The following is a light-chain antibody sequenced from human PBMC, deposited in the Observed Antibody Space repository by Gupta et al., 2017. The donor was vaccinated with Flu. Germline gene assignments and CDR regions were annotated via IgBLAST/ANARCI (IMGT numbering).Light chain of an antibody. V-gene: IGLV1-47*01. J-gene: IGLJ2*01. CDR1: NSNIGSNY. Sequence: RVTITSAGGNSNIGSNYVYWYQQRPGAAPKLLIYRSNQRPSGVPDRFSGSKSGTSASLAISGLRAEDEADYYCAAGDASRSGVVFGGGTKLTVL. CDR2: RSN. CDR3: AAGDASRSGVV.